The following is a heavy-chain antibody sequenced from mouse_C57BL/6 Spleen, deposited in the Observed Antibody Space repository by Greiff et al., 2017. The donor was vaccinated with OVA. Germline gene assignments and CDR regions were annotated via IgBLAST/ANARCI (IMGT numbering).Heavy chain of an antibody. CDR3: APQGDYATLWFAY. CDR1: GFNIKNTY. V-gene: IGHV14-3*01. Sequence: VQLQQSVAELVRPGASVKLSCTASGFNIKNTYMHWVKQRPEQGLEWIGRIDPANGNTKYAPKFPSKATITADTSSNTAYLQLSSLTSEDTAIYYCAPQGDYATLWFAYWGQGTLVTVSA. D-gene: IGHD2-4*01. CDR2: IDPANGNT. J-gene: IGHJ3*01.